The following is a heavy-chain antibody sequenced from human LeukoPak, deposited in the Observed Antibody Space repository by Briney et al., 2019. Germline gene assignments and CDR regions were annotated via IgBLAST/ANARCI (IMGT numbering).Heavy chain of an antibody. CDR2: IYYSGST. CDR1: GGSISSSSYY. Sequence: SETLSLTCTVSGGSISSSSYYWGWIRQPPGKGLEWIGNIYYSGSTYYNPSLKSRVTMSVDTSNNQFSLKLSSVTAADTAVYYCAKGAKWELPEYFDYWGQGTLVTVSS. V-gene: IGHV4-39*07. D-gene: IGHD1-26*01. J-gene: IGHJ4*02. CDR3: AKGAKWELPEYFDY.